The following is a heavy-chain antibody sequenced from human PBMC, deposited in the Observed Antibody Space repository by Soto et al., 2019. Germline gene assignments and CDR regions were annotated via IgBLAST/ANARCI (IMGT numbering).Heavy chain of an antibody. CDR1: GGSISSYY. D-gene: IGHD3-10*01. Sequence: QVQLQESCTGLVKPSETLSLTCTVSGGSISSYYWSWIRQPPGKGLEWIGYIYYIGSTNYNPSLKSRVTISVDTSKNQFSLKLNSMTAADTAVYYCARHYYGSGSTYFDYWGQGTLVTVSS. V-gene: IGHV4-59*08. CDR3: ARHYYGSGSTYFDY. J-gene: IGHJ4*02. CDR2: IYYIGST.